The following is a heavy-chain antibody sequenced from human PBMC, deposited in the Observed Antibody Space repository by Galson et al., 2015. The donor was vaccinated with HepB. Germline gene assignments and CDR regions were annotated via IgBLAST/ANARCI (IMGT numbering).Heavy chain of an antibody. J-gene: IGHJ2*01. Sequence: SLRLSCAASAFTFNAYAMHWVRQAPGKGLEWVTAISFDGGNKYYADSVKGRSTISRDNFKNTMYLQMNSLGAEDTAVYYCARGRKLRYFDWLLQDDWYFDLWGRGTLVTVSS. D-gene: IGHD3-9*01. CDR2: ISFDGGNK. V-gene: IGHV3-30*04. CDR3: ARGRKLRYFDWLLQDDWYFDL. CDR1: AFTFNAYA.